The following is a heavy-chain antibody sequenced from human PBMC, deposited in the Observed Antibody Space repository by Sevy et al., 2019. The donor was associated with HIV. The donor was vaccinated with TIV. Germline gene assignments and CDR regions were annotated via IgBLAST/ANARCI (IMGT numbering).Heavy chain of an antibody. CDR1: GFTFRSYA. D-gene: IGHD2-21*01. Sequence: GGSLRLSCAASGFTFRSYAMHWVRQAPGKGLEWVAVISYDGSIKDYADSVKGRFTISRDNSKNTPYVEMNGLREDDTAVYYCARTEIVEGGGMDVWGQGTRVTVSS. V-gene: IGHV3-30*04. J-gene: IGHJ6*02. CDR3: ARTEIVEGGGMDV. CDR2: ISYDGSIK.